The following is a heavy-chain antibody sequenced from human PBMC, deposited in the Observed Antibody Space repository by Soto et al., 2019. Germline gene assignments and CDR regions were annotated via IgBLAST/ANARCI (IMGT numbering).Heavy chain of an antibody. D-gene: IGHD1-26*01. CDR1: GFTFSGSA. J-gene: IGHJ6*02. V-gene: IGHV3-73*02. Sequence: EVQLVESGGGLVQPGGSLKLSCAASGFTFSGSAMHWVRQASGKGLEWVGRIRSKANSYATAYAASVKGRFTISRDDSKNTAYLQMNSLKTEDTAVYYCTRQLHGSYSVHYYYYGMDVWGQGTTVPVSS. CDR3: TRQLHGSYSVHYYYYGMDV. CDR2: IRSKANSYAT.